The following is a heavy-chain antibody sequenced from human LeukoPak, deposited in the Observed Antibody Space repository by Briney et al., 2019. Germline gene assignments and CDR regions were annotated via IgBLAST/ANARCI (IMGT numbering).Heavy chain of an antibody. CDR2: IYTGGST. Sequence: PSETLSLTCTVSGGSISSGSYYWSWIRQPAGKGLEWIGHIYTGGSTNYNPSLKSRVTISVDTSKNQFSLNLSSMTAADTAVYYCARDSLYNFWSGYYHTTYYFDYWGQGTLVTVSS. D-gene: IGHD3-3*01. V-gene: IGHV4-61*09. J-gene: IGHJ4*02. CDR3: ARDSLYNFWSGYYHTTYYFDY. CDR1: GGSISSGSYY.